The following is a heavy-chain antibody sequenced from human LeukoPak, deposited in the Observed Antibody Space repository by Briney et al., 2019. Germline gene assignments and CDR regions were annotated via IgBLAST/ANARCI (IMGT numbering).Heavy chain of an antibody. CDR1: GFTFSSYS. CDR2: ISSSSSYI. CDR3: AREGHRLKYCSSTSCYGGQFDP. J-gene: IGHJ5*02. Sequence: PGGSLRLSCAASGFTFSSYSMNWVRQAPGKGLEWVSSISSSSSYIYYADSVKGRFTISRDNAKNSLYLQMNSLRAEDTALYHCAREGHRLKYCSSTSCYGGQFDPWGQGTLVTVSS. D-gene: IGHD2-2*01. V-gene: IGHV3-21*04.